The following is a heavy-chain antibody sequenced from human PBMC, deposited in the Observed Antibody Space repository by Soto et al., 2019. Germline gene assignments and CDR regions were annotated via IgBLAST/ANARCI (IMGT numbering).Heavy chain of an antibody. J-gene: IGHJ4*02. CDR3: ASVTFGGVVLAH. D-gene: IGHD3-16*01. Sequence: SETLSLTCTVSSASLRKYYFSWTRQPAWKGLKPIAYIYFNWNTNYNPSLKRQVTVSIDTSKKQISLNLTSVNDAYTDVYYCASVTFGGVVLAHWVQGTLVTVS. CDR1: SASLRKYY. CDR2: IYFNWNT. V-gene: IGHV4-59*01.